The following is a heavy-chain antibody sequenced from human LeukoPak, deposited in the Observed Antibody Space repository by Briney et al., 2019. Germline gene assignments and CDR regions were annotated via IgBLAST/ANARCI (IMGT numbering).Heavy chain of an antibody. CDR2: IKSKTDGGTT. V-gene: IGHV3-15*01. Sequence: GGSLRLSCAASGFTFSNAWMSWVRQAPGKGLEWVGRIKSKTDGGTTDYAAPVKGRFTISRDDSKNTLYLQMNSLRAEDTAVYYCAKCHYYYYYMDVWGKGTTVTISS. J-gene: IGHJ6*03. CDR1: GFTFSNAW. CDR3: AKCHYYYYYMDV.